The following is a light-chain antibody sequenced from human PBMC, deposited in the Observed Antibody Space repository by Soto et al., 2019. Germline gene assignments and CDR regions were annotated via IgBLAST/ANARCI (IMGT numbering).Light chain of an antibody. V-gene: IGKV1-9*01. J-gene: IGKJ1*01. CDR3: QQLNSYLWT. CDR2: AAS. Sequence: DIQLTQSPSFLSASVGDRVTITCRASQGISSYLAWYQQKPGKAPKHLIYAASTLQSGVPSRFSGSGSGTEFTLTISSLQPEDFATYYCQQLNSYLWTFGQGTKVEIK. CDR1: QGISSY.